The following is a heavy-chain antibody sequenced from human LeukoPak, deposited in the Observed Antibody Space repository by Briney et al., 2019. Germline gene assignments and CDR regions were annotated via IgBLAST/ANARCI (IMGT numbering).Heavy chain of an antibody. J-gene: IGHJ4*02. Sequence: GGSLRLSCAASGLTFSKYAMRGLRQAPGEGLEGVAAISGSGGRTYYEDSVKGRFTISRDNSKNKLYLQMNRLSAEDTAVYYCAKSSMPMVVKDCFDYWGQGTLVTVSS. D-gene: IGHD4-23*01. CDR2: ISGSGGRT. CDR3: AKSSMPMVVKDCFDY. V-gene: IGHV3-23*01. CDR1: GLTFSKYA.